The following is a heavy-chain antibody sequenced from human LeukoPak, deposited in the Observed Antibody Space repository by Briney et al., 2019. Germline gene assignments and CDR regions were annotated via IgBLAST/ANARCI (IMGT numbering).Heavy chain of an antibody. CDR3: ARDNTVTXSLGWSXP. D-gene: IGHD4-11*01. CDR2: INTSGSI. V-gene: IGHV4-61*02. CDR1: GGSISSGSYY. J-gene: IGHJ5*02. Sequence: SETLSLTCTVSGGSISSGSYYWSWIRQPAGKGLEWIGRINTSGSINYNPSLKSRVTISVDTSKNQFSLKVSSVTAADTAVYYCARDNTVTXSLGWSXPWGQGTLVXXXS.